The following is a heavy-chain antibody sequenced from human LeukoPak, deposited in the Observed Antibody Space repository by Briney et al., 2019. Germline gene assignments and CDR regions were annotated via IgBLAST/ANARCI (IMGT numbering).Heavy chain of an antibody. CDR3: AKDYYDSIPYYFDY. V-gene: IGHV3-30*18. CDR2: ISYDGSNK. J-gene: IGHJ4*02. D-gene: IGHD3-22*01. Sequence: GGSLRLSCAASGFTFSSHGMSWVRQAPGKGLEWVAVISYDGSNKYYADSVKGRFTISRDNSKNTLYLQMNSLRAEDTAVYYCAKDYYDSIPYYFDYWGQGTLVTVSS. CDR1: GFTFSSHG.